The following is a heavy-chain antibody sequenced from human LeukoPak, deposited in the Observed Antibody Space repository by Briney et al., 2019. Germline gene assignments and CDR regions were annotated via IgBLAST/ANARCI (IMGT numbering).Heavy chain of an antibody. CDR1: GGSFSGYY. CDR3: ARGSRRFDP. V-gene: IGHV4-34*01. J-gene: IGHJ5*02. CDR2: INHSGST. Sequence: SETLSLTCAVYGGSFSGYYWSWIRQPPGKGLEWIGEINHSGSTNYNPSLKSRVTISVDTSKNQFSLKLSSMTAADTAVYYCARGSRRFDPWGQGTLVTVSS.